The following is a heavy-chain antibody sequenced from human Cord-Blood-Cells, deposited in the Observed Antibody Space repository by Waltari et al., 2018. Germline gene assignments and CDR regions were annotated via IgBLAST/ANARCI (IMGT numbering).Heavy chain of an antibody. V-gene: IGHV4-34*01. CDR2: INHSGST. CDR3: ARGLERIPDY. Sequence: QVQLQQWGAGLFKPSETLSLTCAAYGGSFSGYYWSWFRQPPGKGLEWIGEINHSGSTNYNPSLKSRVTISVDTSKNQFSLKLSSVTAADTAVYYCARGLERIPDYWGQGTLVTVSS. J-gene: IGHJ4*02. CDR1: GGSFSGYY.